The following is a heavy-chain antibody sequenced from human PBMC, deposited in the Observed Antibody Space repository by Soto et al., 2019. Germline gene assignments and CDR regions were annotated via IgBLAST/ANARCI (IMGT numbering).Heavy chain of an antibody. CDR1: GGSISSGDYY. CDR3: ARARAPYYDFWNYNWFDP. D-gene: IGHD3-3*01. V-gene: IGHV4-30-4*01. J-gene: IGHJ5*02. CDR2: IYYSGST. Sequence: SETLSLTCTVSGGSISSGDYYWSWIRQPPGKGLEWIGYIYYSGSTYYNPSLKSRVTISVDTSKNQFSLKLSSVTAADTAVYYCARARAPYYDFWNYNWFDPWGQGTLVTVSS.